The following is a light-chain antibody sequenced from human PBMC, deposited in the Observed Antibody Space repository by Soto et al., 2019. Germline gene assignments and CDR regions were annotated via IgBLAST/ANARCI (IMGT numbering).Light chain of an antibody. CDR2: GAS. Sequence: DIQMTQSPPTLSASVGDRVTITCRASQSIRNYLAWYQQMPGKAPKLLIYGASSLQSGVPSRFSGSGSGTEFTLTISSLQPDDVASYFCQHHNSYSQTFGQGTKVEIK. V-gene: IGKV1-5*01. J-gene: IGKJ1*01. CDR1: QSIRNY. CDR3: QHHNSYSQT.